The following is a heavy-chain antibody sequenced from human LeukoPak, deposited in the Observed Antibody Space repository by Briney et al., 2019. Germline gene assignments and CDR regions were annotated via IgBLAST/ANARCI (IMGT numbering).Heavy chain of an antibody. V-gene: IGHV1-69*04. J-gene: IGHJ5*02. CDR2: IIPVLEEA. CDR3: ARDQLELGTHWFDP. Sequence: ASVKVSCKASGYTFTSYDINWVRQATGQGLEWMGRIIPVLEEAQYAQNFQGKVTITADKSTSTAYMELHSLTSEDTAVYYCARDQLELGTHWFDPWGQGTLVTVSS. D-gene: IGHD1-1*01. CDR1: GYTFTSYD.